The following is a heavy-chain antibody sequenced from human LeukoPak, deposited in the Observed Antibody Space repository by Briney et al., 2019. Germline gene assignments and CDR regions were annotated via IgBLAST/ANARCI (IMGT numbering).Heavy chain of an antibody. CDR3: ARHEYFSGWFDP. D-gene: IGHD3-10*01. V-gene: IGHV4-34*01. CDR2: INQSGNS. Sequence: SETLSLTCDVNGGSLSGSYWSWIRQSPEKGLEWIGEINQSGNSNYNPSLKSRVTILVDTSKNQSSLKLSSVTAADTAVYYCARHEYFSGWFDPWGQGTLVTVSS. CDR1: GGSLSGSY. J-gene: IGHJ5*02.